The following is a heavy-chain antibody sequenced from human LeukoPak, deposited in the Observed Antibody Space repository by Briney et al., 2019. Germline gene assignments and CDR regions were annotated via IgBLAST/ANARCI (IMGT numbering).Heavy chain of an antibody. CDR1: GSPFVSYW. CDR2: LNTDGSSP. Sequence: GGSLRLSCAASGSPFVSYWMHWVRQAPGKGLVWVSHLNTDGSSPTYGDSAKGRFTVSRDNAKNTLFLQLSSLSVEDTAVYYCLRDRGYSTYDCWGQGTLVTVSS. D-gene: IGHD5-12*01. CDR3: LRDRGYSTYDC. J-gene: IGHJ4*02. V-gene: IGHV3-74*01.